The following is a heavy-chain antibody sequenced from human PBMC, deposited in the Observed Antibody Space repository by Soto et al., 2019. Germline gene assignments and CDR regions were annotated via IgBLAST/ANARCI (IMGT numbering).Heavy chain of an antibody. J-gene: IGHJ4*02. Sequence: PSETLSLTCTVSGGSISSSSYYWGWIRQPPGKGLEWIGSIYYSGSTYYNPSLKSRVTISVDTSKNQFSLKLSSVTAADTAVYYCARRTKKNWNYFDDWGQGTRVTVAS. CDR3: ARRTKKNWNYFDD. CDR2: IYYSGST. V-gene: IGHV4-39*01. CDR1: GGSISSSSYY. D-gene: IGHD1-1*01.